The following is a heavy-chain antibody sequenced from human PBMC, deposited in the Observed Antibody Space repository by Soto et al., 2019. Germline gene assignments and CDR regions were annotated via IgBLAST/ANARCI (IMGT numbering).Heavy chain of an antibody. Sequence: QVQLVQSGAEVKKPGASVKVACKASGYTFTNHDISWVRQATGQGPEWMGWMNPNSGDTGYAQNFQDRVTMTRDTSTRTAYMELSSLRSEDTAVYYCARVGGNWNDDYFDYWGQGTLVTVSS. D-gene: IGHD1-1*01. CDR3: ARVGGNWNDDYFDY. J-gene: IGHJ4*02. CDR1: GYTFTNHD. CDR2: MNPNSGDT. V-gene: IGHV1-8*01.